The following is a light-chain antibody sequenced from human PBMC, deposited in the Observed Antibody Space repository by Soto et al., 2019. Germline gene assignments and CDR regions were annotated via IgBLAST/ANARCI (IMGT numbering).Light chain of an antibody. J-gene: IGKJ3*01. CDR3: QQYGSSPRGFT. CDR1: QDIKTY. Sequence: AIQLTQSPSSLSASVGDRVSITCRASQDIKTYLAWYQQKQGKAPKLLISGTFTLQSGVPSRFNGSGSGTDFTLTISRLEPEDFAVYYCQQYGSSPRGFTFGPGTKVDIK. CDR2: GTF. V-gene: IGKV1-13*02.